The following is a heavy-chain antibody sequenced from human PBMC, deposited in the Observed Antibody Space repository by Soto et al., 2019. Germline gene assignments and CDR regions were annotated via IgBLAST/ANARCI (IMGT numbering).Heavy chain of an antibody. CDR2: INAGNGNT. D-gene: IGHD2-2*01. J-gene: IGHJ6*02. CDR3: ARVLCEDIVLVPAAIGPCYGMDV. V-gene: IGHV1-3*01. CDR1: GYTFTSYA. Sequence: ASVKVSCKASGYTFTSYAMHWVRQAPGQRLEWMGWINAGNGNTKYSQKFQGRVTITRDTSASTAYMELSSLRSEDTAVYYCARVLCEDIVLVPAAIGPCYGMDVWGQGTTVTVSS.